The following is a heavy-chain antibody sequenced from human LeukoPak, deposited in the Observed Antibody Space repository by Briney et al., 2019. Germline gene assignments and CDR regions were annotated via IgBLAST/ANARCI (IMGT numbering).Heavy chain of an antibody. D-gene: IGHD1-1*01. CDR3: ARHGGTVAVNDAFDV. CDR1: GGSISSYY. J-gene: IGHJ3*01. Sequence: PSDTLSLTCTVSGGSISSYYWIWFRQPPGNCYEWIGYIYYNGRTTYNPSLSSRVTISVDMSKNQFSLKLSSVSAADTAIYYCARHGGTVAVNDAFDVWGQGTVVTVSS. V-gene: IGHV4-59*08. CDR2: IYYNGRT.